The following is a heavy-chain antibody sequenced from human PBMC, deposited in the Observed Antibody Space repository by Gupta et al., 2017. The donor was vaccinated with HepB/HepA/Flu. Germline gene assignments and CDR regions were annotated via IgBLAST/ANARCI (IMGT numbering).Heavy chain of an antibody. CDR2: ITYDGSNK. Sequence: QVQLVESGGGVVQPRRSLRLSCAASGFTFSRYGMHWVRQAPGKGLEWVAVITYDGSNKFYADSVMGRFTISRDNSKNTLDLQMNSLRAEDTDVYYCAKVANLYSDSWQPSRDQWGQGTLVTVSS. CDR1: GFTFSRYG. V-gene: IGHV3-30*18. D-gene: IGHD6-13*01. J-gene: IGHJ4*02. CDR3: AKVANLYSDSWQPSRDQ.